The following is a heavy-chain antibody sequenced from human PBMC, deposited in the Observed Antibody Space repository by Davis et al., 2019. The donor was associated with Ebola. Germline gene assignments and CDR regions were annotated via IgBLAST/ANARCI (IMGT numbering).Heavy chain of an antibody. Sequence: PGGSLRLSCAASGFTFSDYYMSWIRQAPGKGLEWISYISGSGNTIKYADSVKDRFTISRDNAKKSLSLLMTSLTVEDTAVYYCATGGARYFQHWGQGTLVTISS. CDR1: GFTFSDYY. J-gene: IGHJ1*01. CDR2: ISGSGNTI. CDR3: ATGGARYFQH. V-gene: IGHV3-11*01.